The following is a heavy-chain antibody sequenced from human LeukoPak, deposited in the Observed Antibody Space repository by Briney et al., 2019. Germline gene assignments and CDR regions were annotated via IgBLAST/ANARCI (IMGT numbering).Heavy chain of an antibody. J-gene: IGHJ5*02. D-gene: IGHD6-13*01. Sequence: SETLSLTCAVYGGSFSGYYWSWIRQPPGKGLEWIGEINHSGSTNYNPSLKSRVTISVDTSKNQFSLKLSSVTAADTAVYYCARGGLAAAVFDPWGQGTLVTVSS. CDR1: GGSFSGYY. CDR3: ARGGLAAAVFDP. CDR2: INHSGST. V-gene: IGHV4-34*01.